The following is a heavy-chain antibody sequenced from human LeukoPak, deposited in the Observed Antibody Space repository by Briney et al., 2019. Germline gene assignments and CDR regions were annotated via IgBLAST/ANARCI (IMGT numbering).Heavy chain of an antibody. CDR3: ARDGDSMGYYDSSGYPPLGY. D-gene: IGHD3-22*01. J-gene: IGHJ4*02. CDR2: ISYDGSNK. V-gene: IGHV3-30-3*01. Sequence: GGSLRLSCAASGLTFSSYAMHWVRQAPGKGLEWVAVISYDGSNKYYADSVKGRFTISRDNSKNTLYLQMNSLRAEDTAVYYCARDGDSMGYYDSSGYPPLGYWGQGTLVTVSS. CDR1: GLTFSSYA.